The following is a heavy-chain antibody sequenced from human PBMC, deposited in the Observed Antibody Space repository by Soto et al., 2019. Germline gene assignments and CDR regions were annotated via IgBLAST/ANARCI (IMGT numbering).Heavy chain of an antibody. CDR3: ARDRHNLCWFVP. V-gene: IGHV4-59*01. D-gene: IGHD2-21*01. Sequence: SETLSLTCTVSGGSISSYYWSWIRQPPGKGLEWIGYIYYSGSTNYNPSLKSRVTVSVDTSKNQFSLKLSSVPAADTAVYHWARDRHNLCWFVPWRQGTLETVSS. CDR2: IYYSGST. CDR1: GGSISSYY. J-gene: IGHJ5*01.